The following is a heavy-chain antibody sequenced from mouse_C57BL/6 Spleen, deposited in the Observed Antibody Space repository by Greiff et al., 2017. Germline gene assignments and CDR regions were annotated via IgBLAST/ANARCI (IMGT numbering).Heavy chain of an antibody. J-gene: IGHJ2*01. D-gene: IGHD2-3*01. Sequence: EGKRGEEGGEGVKPGGYRKNGCAASGFTFSSEGRDWVRQTPDKRLEWVATISSGGSYTYYPESVKGRFTSSRDNAKNTLYLQMSSLKSEDTAMYYCARQGGDGYLFDYWGQGTTLTVSS. CDR3: ARQGGDGYLFDY. CDR2: ISSGGSYT. CDR1: GFTFSSEG. V-gene: IGHV5-6*01.